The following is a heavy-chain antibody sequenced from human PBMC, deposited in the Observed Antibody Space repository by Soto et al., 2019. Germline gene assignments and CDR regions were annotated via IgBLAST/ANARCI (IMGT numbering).Heavy chain of an antibody. CDR3: AKESTSIAAPNDY. V-gene: IGHV3-23*01. D-gene: IGHD6-6*01. CDR2: ISGSGGST. Sequence: EVQLLECGGGLVQPGGSLRLSCAASGFTFSSYAMSWVRQAPGKGLEWVSAISGSGGSTYYADSVKGRFTISRDNSKNTLYLQINSLRAEDTAVYYCAKESTSIAAPNDYWGHVPLVTVSS. CDR1: GFTFSSYA. J-gene: IGHJ4*01.